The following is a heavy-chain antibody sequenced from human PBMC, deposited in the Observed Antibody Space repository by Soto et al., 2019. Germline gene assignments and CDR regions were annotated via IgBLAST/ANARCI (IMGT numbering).Heavy chain of an antibody. Sequence: GGSLRLSCAASGFTFSSYGMHWVRQAPGKGLEWVAVISYDGSNKYYADSVKGRFTISRDNSKNTLYLQMNSLRAEDTAVYYCAKDHNLGIQLWLPGYWGQGTLVTVSS. V-gene: IGHV3-30*18. CDR1: GFTFSSYG. CDR3: AKDHNLGIQLWLPGY. J-gene: IGHJ4*02. D-gene: IGHD5-18*01. CDR2: ISYDGSNK.